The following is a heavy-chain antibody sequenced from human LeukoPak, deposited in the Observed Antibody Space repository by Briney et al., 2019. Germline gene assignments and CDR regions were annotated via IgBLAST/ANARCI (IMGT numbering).Heavy chain of an antibody. D-gene: IGHD6-6*01. Sequence: GGSLRLSCAASGFTFSSYWMHWVRQAPGKGLAWVSRINSDGSSTIYADSVKGRFTISRDNAKNTLYLQMNSLRAEDTAVYYCARGAARLGSDYWGQGALVTVSS. V-gene: IGHV3-74*01. CDR1: GFTFSSYW. CDR3: ARGAARLGSDY. J-gene: IGHJ4*02. CDR2: INSDGSST.